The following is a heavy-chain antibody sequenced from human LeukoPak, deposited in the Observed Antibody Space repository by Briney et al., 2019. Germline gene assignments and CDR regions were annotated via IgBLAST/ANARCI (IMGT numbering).Heavy chain of an antibody. CDR3: VSAQVAAPTNL. D-gene: IGHD1-26*01. CDR2: MHGDGDNI. Sequence: WGSLSLSCAASGFPFSSYAMYWVRQAPGKGLVWVARMHGDGDNIRYADSVRCRFTISRDNAKDTLHLHMNSLRPEDTAVYYWVSAQVAAPTNLCGQGSLVTVSS. CDR1: GFPFSSYA. V-gene: IGHV3-74*01. J-gene: IGHJ4*02.